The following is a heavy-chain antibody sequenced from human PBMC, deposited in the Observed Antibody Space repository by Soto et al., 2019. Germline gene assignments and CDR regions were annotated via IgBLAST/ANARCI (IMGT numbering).Heavy chain of an antibody. D-gene: IGHD1-26*01. CDR3: ARFGWELLYFDY. CDR2: IYYSGST. V-gene: IGHV4-61*08. CDR1: GGSISSGDYY. J-gene: IGHJ4*02. Sequence: SETLSLTCTVSGGSISSGDYYWSWIRQPPGKGLEWIGYIYYSGSTNYNPSLKSRVTISVDTSKNQFSLKLSSVTAADTAVYYCARFGWELLYFDYWGQGTLVTVSS.